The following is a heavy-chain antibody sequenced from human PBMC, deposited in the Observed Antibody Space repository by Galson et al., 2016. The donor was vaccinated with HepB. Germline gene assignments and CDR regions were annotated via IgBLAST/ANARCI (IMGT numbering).Heavy chain of an antibody. CDR3: AKGRERQWYRKSSRPGYFDH. CDR1: GFTFDDYT. V-gene: IGHV3-9*01. D-gene: IGHD4/OR15-4a*01. CDR2: VSWDSGRR. Sequence: SLRLSCAASGFTFDDYTIHWVRQAPGKGLEWVAGVSWDSGRRDYADSVKGRFTIFRDHAKSFLYLQMNSLTVEDTALYYCAKGRERQWYRKSSRPGYFDHWGQGTLVTVSS. J-gene: IGHJ4*02.